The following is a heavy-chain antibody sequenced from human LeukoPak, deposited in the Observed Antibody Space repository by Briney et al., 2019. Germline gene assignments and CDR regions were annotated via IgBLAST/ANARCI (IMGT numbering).Heavy chain of an antibody. J-gene: IGHJ3*02. CDR3: AKAGWYSAKTYATYDDAYDI. CDR2: ISGSADNT. CDR1: GFSFSSYE. D-gene: IGHD2-21*01. V-gene: IGHV3-23*01. Sequence: GGSLRLSCAASGFSFSSYEMNWVRQAPGKGLQWVSAISGSADNTYYADSVKGRFTISRDNSKNTLYLQMNSLRAEDTAVYYCAKAGWYSAKTYATYDDAYDIWGRGTMVTVSS.